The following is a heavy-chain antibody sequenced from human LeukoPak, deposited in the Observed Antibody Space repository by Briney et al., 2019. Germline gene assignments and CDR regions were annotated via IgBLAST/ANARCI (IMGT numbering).Heavy chain of an antibody. CDR1: GFTFSDYY. J-gene: IGHJ4*02. Sequence: PGGSLRLSCAASGFTFSDYYMSWIRQAPGKGLEWVSYISSSGSTIYYADSVKGRFTISRDNAKNSLYLQMNSLRAEDTAVYYCARVVPAFLYDYSNYYFDYWGQGTLVTVSS. D-gene: IGHD4-11*01. CDR3: ARVVPAFLYDYSNYYFDY. V-gene: IGHV3-11*01. CDR2: ISSSGSTI.